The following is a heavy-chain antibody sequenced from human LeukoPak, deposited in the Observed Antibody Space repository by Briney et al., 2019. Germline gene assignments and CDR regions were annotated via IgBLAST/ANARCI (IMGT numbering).Heavy chain of an antibody. CDR1: GFTFRSYA. CDR2: ISDSGNRT. J-gene: IGHJ6*02. D-gene: IGHD6-13*01. CDR3: AKDIISSSAYGMDV. Sequence: GGSLRLSCAASGFTFRSYAVSWVRQAPGKGLEWVSSISDSGNRTYDADSLKGRFTISRDNAKNSLYLQMNSLRAEDTALYYCAKDIISSSAYGMDVWGQGTTVTVSS. V-gene: IGHV3-23*01.